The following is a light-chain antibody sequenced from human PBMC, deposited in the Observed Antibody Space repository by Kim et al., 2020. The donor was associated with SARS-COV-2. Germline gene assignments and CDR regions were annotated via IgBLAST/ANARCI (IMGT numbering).Light chain of an antibody. CDR1: QSISSW. V-gene: IGKV1-5*03. Sequence: DIQMTQSPSTLSASVGDRVTITCRASQSISSWLAWYQQKPGKAPKLLIYKASSLESGVPSMFSGSGSGTEFTLTISSLQPDDFATYYCQQYNSPSITFGQGTRLEIK. J-gene: IGKJ5*01. CDR3: QQYNSPSIT. CDR2: KAS.